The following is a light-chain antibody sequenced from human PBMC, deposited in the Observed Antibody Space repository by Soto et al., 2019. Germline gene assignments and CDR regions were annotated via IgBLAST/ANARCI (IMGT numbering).Light chain of an antibody. Sequence: QLVLTQPRSVSGSPGQSATISCTGTSGDVGAYNYVSWYQQRPGEAPELMIYDVTERPSGVPVRFSGSKSGNTASLTISGLQAEDEADYYCCSYAGTYTWVFGGGTKVTVL. CDR3: CSYAGTYTWV. V-gene: IGLV2-11*01. J-gene: IGLJ3*02. CDR1: SGDVGAYNY. CDR2: DVT.